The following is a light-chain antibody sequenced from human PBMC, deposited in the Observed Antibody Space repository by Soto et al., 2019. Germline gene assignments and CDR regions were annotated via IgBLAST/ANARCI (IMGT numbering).Light chain of an antibody. CDR1: QSISSW. CDR2: DVS. Sequence: DIQMTQSPSTLSASIGDRVTITCRASQSISSWLAWYQQKPGNAPKLLIYDVSSLERGVPSRFSGSGSGTDFTLTISSLEPEDFAVYYCQQRSNWPPEITFGQGTRLEIK. V-gene: IGKV1-5*01. J-gene: IGKJ5*01. CDR3: QQRSNWPPEIT.